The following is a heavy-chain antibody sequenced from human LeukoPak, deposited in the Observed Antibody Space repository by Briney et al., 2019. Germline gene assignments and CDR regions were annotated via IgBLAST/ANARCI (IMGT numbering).Heavy chain of an antibody. J-gene: IGHJ4*02. CDR1: GDSISSGNYY. D-gene: IGHD1-20*01. CDR2: IYSSGGT. CDR3: ARFPYNRNDGWGGLGSPD. V-gene: IGHV4-61*02. Sequence: PSQTLSLTCTVSGDSISSGNYYWSWIRQPAGKGLEWIGRIYSSGGTHYNPSLKSRATISVDASKNQFSLKVTSVTAADTAVYYCARFPYNRNDGWGGLGSPDWGQGTLVTVSS.